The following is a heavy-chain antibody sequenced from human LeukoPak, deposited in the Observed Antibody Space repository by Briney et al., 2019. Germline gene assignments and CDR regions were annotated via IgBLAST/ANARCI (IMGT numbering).Heavy chain of an antibody. CDR1: GYTFTDFY. CDR2: IDPNSGGT. CDR3: ARDSRYDILTGYYGY. J-gene: IGHJ4*02. Sequence: ASVKVSCKAFGYTFTDFYIHWVRQAPGQGLEWMGWIDPNSGGTKYAQRFQGRVTMTRDTSISTAYMELSRLRSDDTAVYYCARDSRYDILTGYYGYWGQGTLVTVSS. D-gene: IGHD3-9*01. V-gene: IGHV1-2*02.